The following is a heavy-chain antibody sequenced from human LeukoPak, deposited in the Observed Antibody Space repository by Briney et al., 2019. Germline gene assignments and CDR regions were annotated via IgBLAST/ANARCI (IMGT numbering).Heavy chain of an antibody. Sequence: PSETLSLTCTVSGGSISSYYWSWIRQPPGKGLEWIGYIYYSGSTNYNPSLKSRVTISVDTSKNQFSLKLSSVTAADTAVYYCARTLRLHYYGSGSREFDYWGQGTLVTVSS. CDR3: ARTLRLHYYGSGSREFDY. J-gene: IGHJ4*02. CDR2: IYYSGST. CDR1: GGSISSYY. D-gene: IGHD3-10*01. V-gene: IGHV4-59*01.